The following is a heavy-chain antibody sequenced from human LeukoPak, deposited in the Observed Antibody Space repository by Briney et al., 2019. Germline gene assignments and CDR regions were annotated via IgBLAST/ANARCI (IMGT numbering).Heavy chain of an antibody. J-gene: IGHJ3*01. CDR3: ARIRDGYNDAYDL. D-gene: IGHD5-24*01. CDR1: GYTFTNSY. CDR2: INPDGGNT. Sequence: ASVKVSCKASGYTFTNSYIHWVRQAPGQVLEWMGLINPDGGNTNYAQNLQGRVTLTRDTSTSTVYMELSSLRSEDTAIYYCARIRDGYNDAYDLWGQGTVVTV. V-gene: IGHV1-46*01.